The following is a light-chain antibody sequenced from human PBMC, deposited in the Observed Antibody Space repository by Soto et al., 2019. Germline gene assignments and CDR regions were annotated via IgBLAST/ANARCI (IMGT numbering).Light chain of an antibody. Sequence: DIVMTQSPLSLPVTPGEPASISCRSSQSLLHSNGYNYLDWYLQKPRQSPQLLIYLGSNRASGGPDRLSGSGSGTDFTLKISRVEAEDVGVYYCMQALQTPPFTFGPGTKVDIK. CDR1: QSLLHSNGYNY. J-gene: IGKJ3*01. CDR2: LGS. V-gene: IGKV2-28*01. CDR3: MQALQTPPFT.